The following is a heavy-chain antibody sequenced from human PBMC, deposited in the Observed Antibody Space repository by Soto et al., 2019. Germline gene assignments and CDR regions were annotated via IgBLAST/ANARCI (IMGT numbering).Heavy chain of an antibody. D-gene: IGHD6-19*01. J-gene: IGHJ3*02. V-gene: IGHV3-64D*06. CDR2: ISSNGGST. Sequence: GGSLRLSCSASGFTFSSYAMHWVRQAPGKGLEYVSAISSNGGSTYYADSVKVRFTISRDNSKNTLYLQMSSLRAEDTDVYYCVKDIMTGLGSGILIAFDIWGQGTMVTVSS. CDR1: GFTFSSYA. CDR3: VKDIMTGLGSGILIAFDI.